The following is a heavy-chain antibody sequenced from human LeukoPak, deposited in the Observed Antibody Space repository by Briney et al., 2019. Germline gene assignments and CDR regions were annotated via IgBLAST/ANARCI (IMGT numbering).Heavy chain of an antibody. CDR2: IHSADSHT. CDR3: AGARHGDYRWDY. J-gene: IGHJ4*02. Sequence: GESLKISCKDSGYSFTDYWIGWVRQMPGKGLEWMGTIHSADSHTKYSPSFQGQVTISADKSISTAYLQWSGLKASDTAMYYCAGARHGDYRWDYWGQGTLVTVSS. CDR1: GYSFTDYW. D-gene: IGHD4-17*01. V-gene: IGHV5-51*01.